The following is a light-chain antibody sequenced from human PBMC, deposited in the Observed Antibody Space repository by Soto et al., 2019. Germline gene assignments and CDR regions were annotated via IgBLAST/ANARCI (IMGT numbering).Light chain of an antibody. CDR3: QQSGTSSWT. CDR2: GAS. V-gene: IGKV3-20*01. Sequence: EIVVTQSPGTLSLSPGERATLSCRASQSVSSSYLAWYQQIPGQAPRLLIYGASSRATGIPDRFSGSGSGTDFTLTISRLEPEDVAVYYCQQSGTSSWTFGQGTKVEIK. CDR1: QSVSSSY. J-gene: IGKJ1*01.